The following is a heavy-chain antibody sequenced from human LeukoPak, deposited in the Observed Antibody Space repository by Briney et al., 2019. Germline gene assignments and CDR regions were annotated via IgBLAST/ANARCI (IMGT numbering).Heavy chain of an antibody. Sequence: SETLSLTCAVYGGSFSGYYWSWIRQPPGKGLEWIGEINHSGSTNYNPSLKSRVTISVDTSKNQFSLKLSSVTAADTAVYYCARLYMRYFDWLFDYWGQGTLVTVSS. CDR3: ARLYMRYFDWLFDY. J-gene: IGHJ4*02. V-gene: IGHV4-34*01. CDR1: GGSFSGYY. D-gene: IGHD3-9*01. CDR2: INHSGST.